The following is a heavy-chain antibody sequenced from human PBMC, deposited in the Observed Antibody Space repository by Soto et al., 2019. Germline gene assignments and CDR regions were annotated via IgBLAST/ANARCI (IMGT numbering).Heavy chain of an antibody. V-gene: IGHV3-23*01. CDR2: IGGSGVTT. D-gene: IGHD2-21*02. CDR3: AKWVAVVTTTRYFQH. CDR1: GFTFSSYA. Sequence: EVQLLESGGGLVQPGGSLRLSCAASGFTFSSYAMSWVRQAPGKGLEWVSIIGGSGVTTHYADSVKGRFTISRDNSKNTLYLEMNGLRAEDTAVYYCAKWVAVVTTTRYFQHWGQGTLVTVSS. J-gene: IGHJ1*01.